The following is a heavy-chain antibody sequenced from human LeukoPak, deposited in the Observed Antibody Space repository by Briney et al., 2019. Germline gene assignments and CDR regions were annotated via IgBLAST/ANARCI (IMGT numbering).Heavy chain of an antibody. CDR2: IYYIGST. V-gene: IGHV4-59*01. D-gene: IGHD6-25*01. Sequence: SETLSLTCTVSGGSISSFYWSWIRQPPGKGLEWVGYIYYIGSTNYNPSLNSRVTISLDTSKNQFSLKLNSVTAADTAVYYCARKRHGGLLDYWGQGTLVTVSS. J-gene: IGHJ4*02. CDR3: ARKRHGGLLDY. CDR1: GGSISSFY.